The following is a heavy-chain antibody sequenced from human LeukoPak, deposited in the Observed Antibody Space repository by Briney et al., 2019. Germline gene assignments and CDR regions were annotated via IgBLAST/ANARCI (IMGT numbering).Heavy chain of an antibody. Sequence: GGSPRLSCAASGFSLSNYGMHWVRQAPGKGLEWVAALLYDGNTKHYADSVKGRFTISRDISKNTFYLQMNSLTAEDTAVYYCARDHRPEIQYYYMDVWGKGTTVAVSS. J-gene: IGHJ6*03. CDR2: LLYDGNTK. V-gene: IGHV3-33*01. CDR1: GFSLSNYG. CDR3: ARDHRPEIQYYYMDV. D-gene: IGHD1-14*01.